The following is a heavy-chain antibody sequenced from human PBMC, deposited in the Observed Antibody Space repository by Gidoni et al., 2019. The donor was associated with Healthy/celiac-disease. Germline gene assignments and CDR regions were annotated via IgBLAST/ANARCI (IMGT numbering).Heavy chain of an antibody. Sequence: QLQLQESGPGLVKPLETLSLTCTVSGGSISSSSYYWGWIRQPPGKGLEWIGSIYYSGSTYYNPSLKSRVTISVDTSKNQFSLKLSSVTAADTAVYYCARLGVDPHFDYWGQGTLVTVSS. CDR2: IYYSGST. V-gene: IGHV4-39*01. CDR1: GGSISSSSYY. J-gene: IGHJ4*02. CDR3: ARLGVDPHFDY.